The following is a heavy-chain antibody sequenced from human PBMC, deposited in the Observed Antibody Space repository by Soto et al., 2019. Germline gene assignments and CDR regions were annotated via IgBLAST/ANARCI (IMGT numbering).Heavy chain of an antibody. CDR3: AKDPPSRSTEYFKH. CDR1: GFTFSSYA. J-gene: IGHJ1*01. V-gene: IGHV3-23*01. CDR2: ISGSGGST. Sequence: RLSCAASGFTFSSYAMSWVRQAPGKVLEWVSAISGSGGSTYYADSVKGRFTISRYNSKNTLYLQMNSLRAEDTAVYYCAKDPPSRSTEYFKHWGQGTLVIVSS.